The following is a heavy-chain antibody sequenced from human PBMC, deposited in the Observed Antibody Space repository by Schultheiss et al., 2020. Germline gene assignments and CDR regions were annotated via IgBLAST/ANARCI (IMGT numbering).Heavy chain of an antibody. CDR2: IAHDGSFK. V-gene: IGHV3-30*04. J-gene: IGHJ4*02. D-gene: IGHD4-23*01. Sequence: GESLKISCEVSGFTFGANAMHWVRQAPGKGLEWVALIAHDGSFKFHADSVKGRFTISRDTSKNTLYLQMNSLRSEDTAVYYCVREGAEDGGGSGAFGSGAFDYWGQGTLVTVSS. CDR3: VREGAEDGGGSGAFGSGAFDY. CDR1: GFTFGANA.